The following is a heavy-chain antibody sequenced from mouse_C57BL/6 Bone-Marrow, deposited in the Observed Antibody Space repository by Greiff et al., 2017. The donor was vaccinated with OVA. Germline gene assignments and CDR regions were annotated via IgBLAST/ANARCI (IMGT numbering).Heavy chain of an antibody. CDR3: ARDPYWDPFAY. D-gene: IGHD4-1*01. V-gene: IGHV5-4*01. J-gene: IGHJ3*01. Sequence: EVKLVESGGGLVKPGGSLKLSCAASGFTFSSYAMSWVRQTPEKRLEWVATISDGGSYTYYPDNVKGRFTISRDNAKNNLYLQMSHLKSEDTAMYYCARDPYWDPFAYWGQGTLVTVSA. CDR1: GFTFSSYA. CDR2: ISDGGSYT.